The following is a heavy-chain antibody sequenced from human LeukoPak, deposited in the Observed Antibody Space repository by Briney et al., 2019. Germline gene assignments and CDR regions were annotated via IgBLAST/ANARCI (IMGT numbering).Heavy chain of an antibody. V-gene: IGHV3-48*01. J-gene: IGHJ4*02. CDR2: ISSSSSTI. CDR1: GFTFSSYS. D-gene: IGHD6-13*01. CDR3: AREARYSSSWYADY. Sequence: GGSLRLSCAASGFTFSSYSMNWVRQAPGKGLEWVSYISSSSSTIYYADSVKGRFTISRDNAKNSLYLQMNSLRAEDTAVYYCAREARYSSSWYADYWGQGTLATVSS.